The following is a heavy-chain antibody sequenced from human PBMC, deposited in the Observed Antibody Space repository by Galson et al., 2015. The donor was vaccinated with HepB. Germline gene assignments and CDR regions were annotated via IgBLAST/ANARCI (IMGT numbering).Heavy chain of an antibody. CDR3: AKLGVTRPSLAAFDI. CDR1: GFTFSSYG. Sequence: LRLSCAASGFTFSSYGMHWVRQAPGKGLEWVAVISYDGSNKYYADSVKGRFTISRDNSKNTLYLQMNSLRAEDTAVYYCAKLGVTRPSLAAFDIWGQGTMVTVSS. CDR2: ISYDGSNK. V-gene: IGHV3-30*18. J-gene: IGHJ3*02. D-gene: IGHD6-6*01.